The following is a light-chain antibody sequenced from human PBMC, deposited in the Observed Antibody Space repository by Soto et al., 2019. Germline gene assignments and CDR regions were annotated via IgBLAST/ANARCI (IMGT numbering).Light chain of an antibody. CDR3: QQYNSAPRA. J-gene: IGKJ1*01. CDR1: QGISNY. CDR2: AAS. V-gene: IGKV1-27*01. Sequence: DTKMPQSPSSLSASLGYRVTITRWASQGISNYLAWYQQKPGKVPKLLIYAASTLQSGVPSRFSGSGSGTDFTLTISSLQPEDVATYYCQQYNSAPRACGQGTTVDIK.